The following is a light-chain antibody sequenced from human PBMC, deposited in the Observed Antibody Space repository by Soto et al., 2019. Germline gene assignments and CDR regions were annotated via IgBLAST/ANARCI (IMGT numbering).Light chain of an antibody. CDR3: QQYNNWPLT. CDR2: DTS. Sequence: EVVMTQSPATLSVSPGDGATLSRRASQNVHSNLAWYQQKPGQAPRLLIYDTSTRATDIPFRFSGGGSGTEFTLTISSLQSEDFAVYYCQQYNNWPLTFGGGTKVEIK. CDR1: QNVHSN. J-gene: IGKJ4*01. V-gene: IGKV3-15*01.